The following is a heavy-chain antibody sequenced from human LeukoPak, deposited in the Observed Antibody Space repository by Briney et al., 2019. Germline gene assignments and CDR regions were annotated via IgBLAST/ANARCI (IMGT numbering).Heavy chain of an antibody. CDR2: INHSGST. CDR1: GGSFSGYY. Sequence: SETLSLTCAVYGGSFSGYYWSWIRQPPGKGLEWIGEINHSGSTNYNPSLKSRVTISVDTSKNQFSLRLGFVTAADTVVYYCAHGGSGYSYGYYWGQGTLVTVSS. V-gene: IGHV4-34*01. D-gene: IGHD5-18*01. CDR3: AHGGSGYSYGYY. J-gene: IGHJ4*02.